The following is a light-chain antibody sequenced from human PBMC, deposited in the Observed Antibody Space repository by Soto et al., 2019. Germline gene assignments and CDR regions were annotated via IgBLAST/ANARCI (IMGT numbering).Light chain of an antibody. V-gene: IGKV3-20*01. CDR1: HIITANL. CDR2: GAS. J-gene: IGKJ2*01. Sequence: DTVMTQSPLTMSLSPGERATLSCTATHIITANLVAWYQQRPGRAPRLLIYGASNRAAGIPHRISGSGSGTDFTLNISRVEPEDSAVYFCGQYGRSPYPFGQGTKLEI. CDR3: GQYGRSPYP.